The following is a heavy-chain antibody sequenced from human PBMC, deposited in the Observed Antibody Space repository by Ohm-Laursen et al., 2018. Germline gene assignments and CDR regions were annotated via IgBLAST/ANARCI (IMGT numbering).Heavy chain of an antibody. J-gene: IGHJ6*02. V-gene: IGHV3-30*18. CDR3: AKDRGSGYYGMDV. D-gene: IGHD2-15*01. CDR1: GFTFSSYG. CDR2: ISYDGSNK. Sequence: SLRLSCAASGFTFSSYGMHWVRQAPGKGLEWVAVISYDGSNKYYADSVKGRFTISRDNSKNTLYLQMNSLRAEDTAVYYCAKDRGSGYYGMDVWGQGTTVTVS.